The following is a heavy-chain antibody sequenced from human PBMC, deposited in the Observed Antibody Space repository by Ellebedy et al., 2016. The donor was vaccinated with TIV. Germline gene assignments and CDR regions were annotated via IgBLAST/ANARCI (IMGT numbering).Heavy chain of an antibody. V-gene: IGHV1-18*01. D-gene: IGHD6-13*01. J-gene: IGHJ5*02. Sequence: ASVKVSXKSSGYTFTSYGINWVRQAPGQGPEWMGWISTYNGNTHYAQKLQGRVTMTTDTSTSTAYMELRSLRSDDTAVYYCARGPKLQRQQLVPRPFDPWGQGTLVTVSA. CDR3: ARGPKLQRQQLVPRPFDP. CDR2: ISTYNGNT. CDR1: GYTFTSYG.